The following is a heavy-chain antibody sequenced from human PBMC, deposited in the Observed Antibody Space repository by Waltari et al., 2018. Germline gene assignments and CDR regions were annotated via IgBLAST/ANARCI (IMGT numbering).Heavy chain of an antibody. CDR3: ATLGAYLGAFDV. V-gene: IGHV3-53*02. CDR2: IYAGCGS. Sequence: EVQRVETGGGLIQPGGSLRLSCAFSGFSVSSHYMSWVSQAPGKGLEWVSVIYAGCGSYSADSVMGRFTISRDNSKNTLYLEMNTLRADDPAVYYCATLGAYLGAFDVWGQGTMVTVSS. CDR1: GFSVSSHY. D-gene: IGHD3-16*01. J-gene: IGHJ3*01.